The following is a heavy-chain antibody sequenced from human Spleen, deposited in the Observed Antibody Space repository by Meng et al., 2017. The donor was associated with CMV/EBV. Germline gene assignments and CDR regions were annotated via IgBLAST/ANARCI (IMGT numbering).Heavy chain of an antibody. CDR2: IYYNGNT. J-gene: IGHJ6*02. Sequence: SETLSLTCTVSGGSISSSSYYWGWIRQPPGKGLEWIGSIYYNGNTYYNPSLKSRFTISIDTSKNQFSLKVSSVTAADTAVYYCAREYSSSWYYYYGMDVWGQGTTVTVSS. D-gene: IGHD6-13*01. CDR1: GGSISSSSYY. CDR3: AREYSSSWYYYYGMDV. V-gene: IGHV4-39*07.